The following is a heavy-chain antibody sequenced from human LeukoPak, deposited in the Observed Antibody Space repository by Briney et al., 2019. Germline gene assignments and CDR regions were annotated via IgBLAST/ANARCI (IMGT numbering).Heavy chain of an antibody. D-gene: IGHD6-25*01. V-gene: IGHV1-2*02. Sequence: SVQVFCKASGYIFTGYYLQWVRQPPAQELVGMGWSNPNSGGTNDAQKFQGRVTMTRDTSISTAYMELSRLRSDDTAVYYCARCAAKYNWFDPWGQGTLVTVSS. CDR1: GYIFTGYY. CDR3: ARCAAKYNWFDP. J-gene: IGHJ5*02. CDR2: SNPNSGGT.